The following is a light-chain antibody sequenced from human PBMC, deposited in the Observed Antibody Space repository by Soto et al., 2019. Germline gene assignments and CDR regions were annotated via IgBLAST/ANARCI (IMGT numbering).Light chain of an antibody. J-gene: IGLJ3*02. V-gene: IGLV1-44*01. CDR3: AAWDDSLKGWV. Sequence: QPVLTQPPSASGTPGQRVTISCSGSSSNIGSENVNWYQQVPGTAPKLLIYANNQRPSGVPDRFSVSKSGTSASLAIGGLQSEDEADYYWAAWDDSLKGWVFGGGTKLTVL. CDR1: SSNIGSEN. CDR2: ANN.